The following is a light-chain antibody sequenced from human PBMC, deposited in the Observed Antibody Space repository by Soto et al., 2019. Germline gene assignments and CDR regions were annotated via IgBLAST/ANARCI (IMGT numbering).Light chain of an antibody. V-gene: IGKV3-20*01. J-gene: IGKJ1*01. Sequence: EVVLTQSPGTLSLSPGEAATLSCRASQTVSSGYLAWYQQRSGQAPRLLIYGSSSRASDVPDRFSGSGSGTAFTLTISSLEPEDFAVYFWQQYARSPWTFGQGTKLEIK. CDR3: QQYARSPWT. CDR2: GSS. CDR1: QTVSSGY.